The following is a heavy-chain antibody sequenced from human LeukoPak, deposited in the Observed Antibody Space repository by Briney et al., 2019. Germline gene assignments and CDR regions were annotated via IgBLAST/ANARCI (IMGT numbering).Heavy chain of an antibody. J-gene: IGHJ4*02. V-gene: IGHV4-59*01. CDR2: IYYSGST. Sequence: SETLSLTCTVSGGSISSYYWSWIRQPPGKGLEWIGYIYYSGSTNYNPSLKSRVTISVDTSKNQFSLKLSSVTAADTALYYCARSRGYFDYWGQGALVTVSS. CDR1: GGSISSYY. D-gene: IGHD6-13*01. CDR3: ARSRGYFDY.